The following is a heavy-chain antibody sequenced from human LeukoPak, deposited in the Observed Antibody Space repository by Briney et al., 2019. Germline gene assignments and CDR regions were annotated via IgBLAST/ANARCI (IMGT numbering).Heavy chain of an antibody. D-gene: IGHD1-1*01. V-gene: IGHV1-18*01. J-gene: IGHJ4*02. CDR3: AREGGTWVPFDY. Sequence: GASVKVSCKASNYTFTSHDISWVRQAPGQGLGWMGWISPYTGNTKYAQKFQGRVTMTTSTSTSIVYMELRSLRSDDTAVYFCAREGGTWVPFDYWGQGTLVTVSS. CDR2: ISPYTGNT. CDR1: NYTFTSHD.